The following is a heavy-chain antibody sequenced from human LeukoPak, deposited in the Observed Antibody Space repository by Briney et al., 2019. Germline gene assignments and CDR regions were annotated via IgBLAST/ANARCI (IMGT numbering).Heavy chain of an antibody. CDR1: GGTFSSYA. CDR3: ASTMKTTEVTFLFDY. D-gene: IGHD4-23*01. J-gene: IGHJ4*02. V-gene: IGHV1-69*13. Sequence: SVKVSCKASGGTFSSYAISWVRQAPGQGLEWMGGIIPIFGTANYAQKFQGRVTITADESTSTAYMELSSLRSEDTAVYYCASTMKTTEVTFLFDYWGQGTLVTVSS. CDR2: IIPIFGTA.